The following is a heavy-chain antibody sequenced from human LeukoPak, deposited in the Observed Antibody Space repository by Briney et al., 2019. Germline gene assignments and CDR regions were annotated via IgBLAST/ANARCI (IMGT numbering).Heavy chain of an antibody. CDR3: AREFPYSSGYYY. CDR1: GGSISSYY. CDR2: IYYSGST. D-gene: IGHD6-19*01. V-gene: IGHV4-59*01. Sequence: SETLSLTCTVSGGSISSYYWSWIRQPPGKGLEWIGYIYYSGSTNYNPSLKSRVTISVDTSKNQFSLKLSSVTAAYTAVYYCAREFPYSSGYYYWGQGTLVTVPS. J-gene: IGHJ4*02.